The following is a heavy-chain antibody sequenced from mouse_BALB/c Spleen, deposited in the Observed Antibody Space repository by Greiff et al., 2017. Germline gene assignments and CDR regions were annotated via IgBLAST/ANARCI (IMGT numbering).Heavy chain of an antibody. D-gene: IGHD4-1*01. CDR3: ARSGTGTLFAY. CDR2: INPSTGYT. CDR1: GYTFTSYW. V-gene: IGHV1-7*01. J-gene: IGHJ3*01. Sequence: VQLQQSGAELAKPGASVKMSCKASGYTFTSYWMHWVKQRPGQGLEWIGYINPSTGYTEYNQKFKDKATLTADKSSSTAYMQLSSLTSEDSAVYYCARSGTGTLFAYWGQGTLVTVSA.